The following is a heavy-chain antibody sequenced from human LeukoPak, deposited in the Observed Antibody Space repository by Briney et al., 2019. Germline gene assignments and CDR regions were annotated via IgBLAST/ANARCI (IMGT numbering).Heavy chain of an antibody. J-gene: IGHJ4*02. CDR1: GYSFTSYW. Sequence: GESLKISCNGSGYSFTSYWIGWVRQMPGKGLEWMGIIYPGDSDTRYSPSFQGQVTISADKSISTAYLQWSSLKASDTAMYYCARHQARGYSYGPTFDYWGQGTLVTVSS. D-gene: IGHD5-18*01. CDR3: ARHQARGYSYGPTFDY. V-gene: IGHV5-51*01. CDR2: IYPGDSDT.